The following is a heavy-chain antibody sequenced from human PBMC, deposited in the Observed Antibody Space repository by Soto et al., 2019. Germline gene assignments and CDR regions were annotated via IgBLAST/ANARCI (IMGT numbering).Heavy chain of an antibody. CDR2: INHSGST. V-gene: IGHV4-34*01. J-gene: IGHJ6*02. D-gene: IGHD3-3*01. CDR1: GGSFSGYY. CDR3: ARGGYDFWSGYPLYGMDV. Sequence: PSETLSLTCAVYGGSFSGYYWSWIRQPPGKGLEWIGEINHSGSTNYNPSLKSRVTISVDTSKNQFSLKLSSVTAADTAVYYCARGGYDFWSGYPLYGMDVWGQGTRVTVSS.